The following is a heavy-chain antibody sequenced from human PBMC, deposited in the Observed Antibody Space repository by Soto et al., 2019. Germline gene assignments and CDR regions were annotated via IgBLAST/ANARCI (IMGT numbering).Heavy chain of an antibody. V-gene: IGHV4-4*07. CDR2: IYTSGST. CDR1: GGSISSYY. J-gene: IGHJ4*02. Sequence: SETLSLTCTVSGGSISSYYWSWIRQPAGKGLEWIGRIYTSGSTNYNPSLKSRVTMSVDTSKNQFSLKLSSVTAADTAVYYCARDISSSSHDYGDYDFDYCGQGTLVTVSS. D-gene: IGHD4-17*01. CDR3: ARDISSSSHDYGDYDFDY.